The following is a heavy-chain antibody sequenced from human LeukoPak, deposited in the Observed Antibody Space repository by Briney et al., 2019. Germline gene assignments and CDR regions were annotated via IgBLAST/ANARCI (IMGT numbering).Heavy chain of an antibody. CDR2: INTNTGNP. V-gene: IGHV7-4-1*02. CDR3: ARRGIAVAGNYYYYMDV. CDR1: GYTFTSYA. D-gene: IGHD6-19*01. J-gene: IGHJ6*03. Sequence: ASVKVSCKASGYTFTSYAMNWVRQAPGQGLEWMGWINTNTGNPTYAQGFTGRFVFSLDTSVSTAYLQISSLKAEDTAVYYCARRGIAVAGNYYYYMDVWGKGTTVTVSS.